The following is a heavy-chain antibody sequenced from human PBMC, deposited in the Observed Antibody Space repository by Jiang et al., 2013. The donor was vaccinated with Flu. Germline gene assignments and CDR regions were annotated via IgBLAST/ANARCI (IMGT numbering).Heavy chain of an antibody. CDR2: IYSGGST. J-gene: IGHJ5*01. Sequence: QLVESGGGLIQPGGSLRLSCAASGFTVSSNYMNWVRQAPGKGLEWVSVIYSGGSTYYADSVRGRFTISRDNAKNTLYLQINTLRVEDTAVYYCARVSREVAVGYWFDSWGQGTLVTVSS. D-gene: IGHD6-19*01. CDR1: GFTVSSNY. CDR3: ARVSREVAVGYWFDS. V-gene: IGHV3-53*01.